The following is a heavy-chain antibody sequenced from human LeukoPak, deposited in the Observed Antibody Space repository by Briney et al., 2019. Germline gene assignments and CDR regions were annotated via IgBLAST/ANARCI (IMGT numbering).Heavy chain of an antibody. J-gene: IGHJ6*02. V-gene: IGHV4-31*03. Sequence: SETLSLTCTVSVGSISSRWYCWSWIRRHPGKGLEWIGYIYYSGSTYYNPSLKSRVTISVDTSKNQFSLKLSSVTAADTAVYYCAGGVLPAYYGMDVWGQGTTVTVSS. CDR1: VGSISSRWYC. D-gene: IGHD1-26*01. CDR2: IYYSGST. CDR3: AGGVLPAYYGMDV.